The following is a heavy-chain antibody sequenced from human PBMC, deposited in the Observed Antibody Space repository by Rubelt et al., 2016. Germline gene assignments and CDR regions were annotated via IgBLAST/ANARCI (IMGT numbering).Heavy chain of an antibody. D-gene: IGHD6-13*01. CDR3: AGQIAAAGRDFDY. V-gene: IGHV1-69*01. CDR2: IVPIVGTA. CDR1: GGTFSSYA. Sequence: QVQLVQSGAEVKKPGSSVKVSCKASGGTFSSYAISWVRQAPGQGLEWMRGIVPIVGTANYVQNVQGRVTMTAEESTSTAYMELGSLGSEDTAVYYCAGQIAAAGRDFDYWGQGTLVTVSS. J-gene: IGHJ4*02.